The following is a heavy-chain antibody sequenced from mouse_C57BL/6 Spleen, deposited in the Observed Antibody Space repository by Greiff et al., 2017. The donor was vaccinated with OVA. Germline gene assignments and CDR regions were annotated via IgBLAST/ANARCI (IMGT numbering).Heavy chain of an antibody. V-gene: IGHV1-81*01. Sequence: QVQLQQSGAELARPGASVKLSCKASGYTFTSYGISWVKQRTGQGLEWIGEIYPRSGNTYYTEKFKGKATLTADKSSRTAYMELRSLTSEDSAVYFCARGNYGNSYAMDYWGQGTSVTVSS. J-gene: IGHJ4*01. CDR2: IYPRSGNT. D-gene: IGHD2-1*01. CDR3: ARGNYGNSYAMDY. CDR1: GYTFTSYG.